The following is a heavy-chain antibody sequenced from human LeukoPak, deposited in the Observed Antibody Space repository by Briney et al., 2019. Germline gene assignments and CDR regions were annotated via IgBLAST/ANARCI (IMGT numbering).Heavy chain of an antibody. CDR3: ARLARYCSSTSCSSFDY. CDR1: GGSISSYY. CDR2: IYYSGST. V-gene: IGHV4-59*08. Sequence: SETLSLTCTVSGGSISSYYWSWIRQPPGKGLEWIGYIYYSGSTNYNPSLKSRVTISVDTSKNQFSLKLSSVTAAGTAVYYCARLARYCSSTSCSSFDYWGQGTLVTVSS. D-gene: IGHD2-2*01. J-gene: IGHJ4*02.